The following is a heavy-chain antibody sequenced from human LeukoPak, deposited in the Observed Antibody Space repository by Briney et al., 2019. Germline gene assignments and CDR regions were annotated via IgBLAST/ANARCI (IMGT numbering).Heavy chain of an antibody. CDR2: ISYSGST. Sequence: SETLSLTCTVSGGSISSYYWSWIRQPPGKGLEWIGYISYSGSTSYNPSLKSRVTISVDTSKNQFSLRLSSVTAADTAVYYCARRPMYYYDSSGYWGGYFDYWGQGTLVTASS. J-gene: IGHJ4*02. V-gene: IGHV4-59*08. CDR1: GGSISSYY. CDR3: ARRPMYYYDSSGYWGGYFDY. D-gene: IGHD3-22*01.